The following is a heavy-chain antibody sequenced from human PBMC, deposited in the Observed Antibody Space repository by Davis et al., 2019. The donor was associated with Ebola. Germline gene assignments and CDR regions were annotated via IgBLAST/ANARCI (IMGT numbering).Heavy chain of an antibody. J-gene: IGHJ4*02. CDR3: ARDAFSLSRYDTEDH. D-gene: IGHD3-9*01. CDR2: ISDSGRTT. CDR1: GFTFNKYE. Sequence: SLKISCAASGFTFNKYEMNCVRQAPGTGLEWSSYISDSGRTTYYTDSVKGRFTISRDNARDSLYLQMDSLRVEETAIYYCARDAFSLSRYDTEDHWGQGTLVTVSS. V-gene: IGHV3-48*03.